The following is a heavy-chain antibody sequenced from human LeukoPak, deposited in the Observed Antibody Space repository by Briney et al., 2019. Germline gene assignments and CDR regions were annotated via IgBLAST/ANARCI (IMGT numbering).Heavy chain of an antibody. J-gene: IGHJ4*02. CDR2: ISGSGGST. D-gene: IGHD6-19*01. CDR1: GFTFSSCA. CDR3: AKDLRMVAVSTNRGY. V-gene: IGHV3-23*01. Sequence: GGSLRLSCAASGFTFSSCAMSWVRQAPGKGLEWVSAISGSGGSTYYADSVKGRFTISRDNSKNTLYLQMNSLRAEDTAVYYCAKDLRMVAVSTNRGYWGQGTLVTVSS.